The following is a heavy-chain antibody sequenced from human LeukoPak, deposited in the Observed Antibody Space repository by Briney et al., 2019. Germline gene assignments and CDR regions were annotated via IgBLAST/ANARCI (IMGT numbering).Heavy chain of an antibody. V-gene: IGHV4-4*07. Sequence: SETLSLTCTVSGGSISSYYWSWIRQPAGKGLEWIGRIYTSGGTNYNPSLKSRVTMSVDTSKNQFSLKLSSVTAADTAVYYCARDRIDYSNYEWYFDLWGRGTLVTVSS. CDR3: ARDRIDYSNYEWYFDL. D-gene: IGHD4-11*01. CDR2: IYTSGGT. J-gene: IGHJ2*01. CDR1: GGSISSYY.